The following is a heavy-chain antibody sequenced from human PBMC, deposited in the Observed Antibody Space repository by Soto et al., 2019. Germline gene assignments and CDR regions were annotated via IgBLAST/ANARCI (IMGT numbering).Heavy chain of an antibody. V-gene: IGHV3-23*01. CDR2: ISGSGGST. Sequence: EVQLLESGGGLVQPGGSLRLSCAASGFTFSSYAMSWVRQAPGKGLEWVSAISGSGGSTYYADSVKGRFTISRDNSKNTLYLQMNSLRAEDTAAYYCAKGGTTVTTFEDYYYGMDVWGQGTTVTVSS. CDR3: AKGGTTVTTFEDYYYGMDV. J-gene: IGHJ6*02. D-gene: IGHD4-17*01. CDR1: GFTFSSYA.